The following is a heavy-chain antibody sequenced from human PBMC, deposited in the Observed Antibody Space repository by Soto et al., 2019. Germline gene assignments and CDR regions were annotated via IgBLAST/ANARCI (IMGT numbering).Heavy chain of an antibody. Sequence: QVQLQQWGAGLLKPSETLSLTCAVYGGSFSGYYWSWIRQPPGKGLEWIGEINHSGGANYNPSLKSRVTISVDTSKNQFSLKLSSVTAADTAVYYCAREGEETTVTLGAFDIWGQGTMVTVSS. CDR3: AREGEETTVTLGAFDI. J-gene: IGHJ3*02. CDR1: GGSFSGYY. D-gene: IGHD4-17*01. CDR2: INHSGGA. V-gene: IGHV4-34*01.